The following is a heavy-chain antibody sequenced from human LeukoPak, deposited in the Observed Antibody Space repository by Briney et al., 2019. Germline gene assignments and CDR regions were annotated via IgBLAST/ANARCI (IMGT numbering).Heavy chain of an antibody. J-gene: IGHJ6*02. CDR3: ARDRGLGGGYYGMDV. V-gene: IGHV4-34*01. CDR1: GGSFSGYY. D-gene: IGHD3-16*01. CDR2: INHSGST. Sequence: SETLSLTCAVYGGSFSGYYWSWIRQPPGKGLEWIGEINHSGSTNYNPSLKSRVTISVDTSKNQFSLKLSSVTAADTAVYYCARDRGLGGGYYGMDVWGQGTTVTVSS.